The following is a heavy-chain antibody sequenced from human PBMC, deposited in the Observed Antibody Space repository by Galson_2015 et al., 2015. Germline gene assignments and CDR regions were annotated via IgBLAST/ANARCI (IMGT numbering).Heavy chain of an antibody. CDR2: ISWNSGSI. CDR1: GFTFDDYA. J-gene: IGHJ4*02. CDR3: AKDRGGGSYSPMYYFDY. V-gene: IGHV3-9*01. Sequence: SLRLSCAASGFTFDDYAMHWVRQAPGKGLEWVSGISWNSGSIGYADSVKGRFTISRDNAKNSLYLQMNSLRAEDTALYYCAKDRGGGSYSPMYYFDYWGQGTLVTVSS. D-gene: IGHD1-26*01.